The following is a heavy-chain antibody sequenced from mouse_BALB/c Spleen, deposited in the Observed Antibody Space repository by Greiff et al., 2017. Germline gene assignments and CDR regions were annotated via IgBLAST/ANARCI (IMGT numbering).Heavy chain of an antibody. Sequence: VQLKQSGPELVKPGASVKISCKASGYAFSSSWMNWVKQRPGQGLEWIGRIYPGDGDTNYNGKFKGKATLTADKSSSTAYMQLSSLTSVDSAVYFCAVTTVVARGYFDYWGQGTTLTVSS. CDR2: IYPGDGDT. CDR1: GYAFSSSW. J-gene: IGHJ2*01. D-gene: IGHD1-1*01. CDR3: AVTTVVARGYFDY. V-gene: IGHV1-82*01.